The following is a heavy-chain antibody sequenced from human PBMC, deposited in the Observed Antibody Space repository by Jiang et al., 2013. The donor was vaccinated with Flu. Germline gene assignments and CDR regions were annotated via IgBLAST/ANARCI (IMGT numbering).Heavy chain of an antibody. Sequence: KPTQTLTLTCSLSGFSISTSGEGVGWIRQPPGKALEWVAFIYWDDDKRYSPSLMSRLTITKDTSKNQVVLTMTDVDPVDTATYYCAHKDYDTSGPRPFDPWGQGILVTVSS. D-gene: IGHD3-22*01. V-gene: IGHV2-5*02. CDR2: IYWDDDK. CDR1: GFSISTSGEG. J-gene: IGHJ5*02. CDR3: AHKDYDTSGPRPFDP.